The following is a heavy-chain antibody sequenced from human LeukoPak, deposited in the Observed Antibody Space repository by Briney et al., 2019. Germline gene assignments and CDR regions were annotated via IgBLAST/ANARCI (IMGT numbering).Heavy chain of an antibody. J-gene: IGHJ6*02. CDR1: GGSISSYY. V-gene: IGHV4-4*07. CDR3: ARTTVTPDYYYYGMDV. D-gene: IGHD4-11*01. CDR2: IYTSGST. Sequence: PSETLSLTCTVPGGSISSYYWSWIRQPAGKGLEWIGRIYTSGSTNYNPSLTSRVTMSVDTSKNQFSLKLSSVTAADTAVYYCARTTVTPDYYYYGMDVWGQGTTVTVSS.